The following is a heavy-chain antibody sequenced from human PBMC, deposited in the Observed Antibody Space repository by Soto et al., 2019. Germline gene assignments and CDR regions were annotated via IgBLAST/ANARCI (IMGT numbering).Heavy chain of an antibody. J-gene: IGHJ1*01. Sequence: SLRLACAACGLSFDDYAMHWVRQAPGKGLEWVSGISWNSGSIGYADSVKGRFTISRDNAKNSLYLQMNSLRAEDTALYYCAKGGYYYDSSGSSTGYFQQWGQRTLVTVSS. CDR2: ISWNSGSI. CDR3: AKGGYYYDSSGSSTGYFQQ. D-gene: IGHD3-22*01. V-gene: IGHV3-9*01. CDR1: GLSFDDYA.